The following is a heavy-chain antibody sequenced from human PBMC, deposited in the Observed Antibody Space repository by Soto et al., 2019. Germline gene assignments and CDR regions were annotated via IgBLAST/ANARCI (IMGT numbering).Heavy chain of an antibody. CDR2: ISAYNGNT. V-gene: IGHV1-18*01. J-gene: IGHJ6*03. Sequence: GASVKVSCKASGYTFTSYGISWVRQAPGQGLEWMGWISAYNGNTNYVQKLQGRVTMTTDTSTSTAYMELRSLRSDDTAVYYCARVRPSSSSWYKSPAETYYMDVWGKGTTVTV. CDR1: GYTFTSYG. CDR3: ARVRPSSSSWYKSPAETYYMDV. D-gene: IGHD6-13*01.